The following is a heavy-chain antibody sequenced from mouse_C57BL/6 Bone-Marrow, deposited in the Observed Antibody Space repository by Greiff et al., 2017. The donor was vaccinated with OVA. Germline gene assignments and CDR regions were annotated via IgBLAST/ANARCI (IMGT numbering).Heavy chain of an antibody. D-gene: IGHD1-1*01. CDR1: GFSLSTFGLG. CDR3: ARKRDGYYGSSSAWFAY. V-gene: IGHV8-8*01. J-gene: IGHJ3*01. Sequence: QVQLKESGPGILQPSQTLSLTCSFSGFSLSTFGLGVGWLRQPPGKGLEWLVHIGGDDDQYYNPATQSGLTIFKATSKTQFILKIANVYTAYTATYSCARKRDGYYGSSSAWFAYWGQGTLVTVSA. CDR2: IGGDDDQ.